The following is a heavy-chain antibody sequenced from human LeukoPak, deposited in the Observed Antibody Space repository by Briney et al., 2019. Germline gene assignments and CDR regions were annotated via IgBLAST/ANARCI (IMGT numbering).Heavy chain of an antibody. J-gene: IGHJ4*02. D-gene: IGHD6-19*01. CDR1: GFTFSSYG. CDR3: AKADSSGWYEMADYFDY. CDR2: IWYDGSNK. V-gene: IGHV3-33*06. Sequence: GGSLRLSCAASGFTFSSYGMHWVRQAPGKGLEWVAVIWYDGSNKYYADSVKGRFTISRDNSKNTLYLQMNSLRAEDTAVYYCAKADSSGWYEMADYFDYWGQGSLVTVSS.